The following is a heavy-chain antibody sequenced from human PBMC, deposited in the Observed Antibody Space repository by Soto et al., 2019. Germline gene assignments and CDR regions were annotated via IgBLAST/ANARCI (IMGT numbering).Heavy chain of an antibody. D-gene: IGHD1-26*01. Sequence: ASVKVSCKVSGYTFTDYYMHWVQQAPGKGLEWMGLVDPEDGETIYAEKFQGRVTITADTSTDTAYMELSSLRSEDTAVYYCVTGLGATVFDPWGQGTLVTVSS. CDR3: VTGLGATVFDP. CDR2: VDPEDGET. V-gene: IGHV1-69-2*01. J-gene: IGHJ5*02. CDR1: GYTFTDYY.